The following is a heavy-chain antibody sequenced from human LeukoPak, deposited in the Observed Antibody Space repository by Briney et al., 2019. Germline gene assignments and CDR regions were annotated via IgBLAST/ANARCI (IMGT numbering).Heavy chain of an antibody. D-gene: IGHD6-6*01. V-gene: IGHV1-2*02. CDR3: ARDLGGIAARLEEDY. Sequence: ASVKVSCKASGYTFTGYYMHWVRQAPGRGLEWMGWINPNSGGTNYAQKFQGRVTMTRDTSISTAYMELSRLRSDDTAVYYCARDLGGIAARLEEDYWGQGTLVTVSS. CDR1: GYTFTGYY. J-gene: IGHJ4*02. CDR2: INPNSGGT.